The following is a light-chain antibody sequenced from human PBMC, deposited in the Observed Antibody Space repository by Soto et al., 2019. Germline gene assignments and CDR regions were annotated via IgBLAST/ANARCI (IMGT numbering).Light chain of an antibody. CDR2: DVT. CDR3: CSYTDIALDVV. CDR1: SSDIGDYDY. Sequence: QSALTQPPSVSGSPGQSITISCTGTSSDIGDYDYVSWYQHLPGKAPKLLIFDVTHRPSGVSDRFSGSKSGNTASLTISGVRPEDEADYYCCSYTDIALDVVFGGGTKLTVL. J-gene: IGLJ2*01. V-gene: IGLV2-14*01.